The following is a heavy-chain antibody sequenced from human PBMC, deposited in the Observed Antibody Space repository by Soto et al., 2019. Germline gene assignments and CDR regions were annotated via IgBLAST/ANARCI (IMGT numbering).Heavy chain of an antibody. CDR1: GGSISSSSYY. Sequence: SETLSLTCTVSGGSISSSSYYWGWIRQPPGKGLEWIGSIYYSGSTYYNPSLKSRVTISVNTSKNQFSLKLSSVTAADTAVYYCARMRARMVRRVELDYWGQGTMVIVSS. CDR3: ARMRARMVRRVELDY. D-gene: IGHD3-10*01. V-gene: IGHV4-39*01. J-gene: IGHJ4*02. CDR2: IYYSGST.